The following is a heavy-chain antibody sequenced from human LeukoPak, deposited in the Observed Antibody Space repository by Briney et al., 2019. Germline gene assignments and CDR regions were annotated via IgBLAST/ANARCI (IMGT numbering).Heavy chain of an antibody. CDR2: IYYSGST. CDR3: ARDDGLHDSSGYSPFDY. D-gene: IGHD3-22*01. V-gene: IGHV4-59*01. J-gene: IGHJ4*02. Sequence: SETLSLTCTVSGGSISSYYWSWIRQPPGKGLEWIGYIYYSGSTNYNPSLKSRVTISVDTSKNQFSLKLSSVTAADTAVYYRARDDGLHDSSGYSPFDYWGQGTLVTVSS. CDR1: GGSISSYY.